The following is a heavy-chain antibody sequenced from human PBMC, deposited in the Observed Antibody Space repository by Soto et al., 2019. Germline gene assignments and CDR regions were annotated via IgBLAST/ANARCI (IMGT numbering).Heavy chain of an antibody. CDR1: GYTFTSYG. Sequence: ASVKVSCKASGYTFTSYGISWVRQAPGQGLEWMRWISAYNGNTNYAQKLQGRVTMTTDTSKSTAYMELRSLRSDDTAVYYCPITMVRGVSYFIDFWGQGTTVTVSS. D-gene: IGHD3-10*01. CDR3: PITMVRGVSYFIDF. CDR2: ISAYNGNT. J-gene: IGHJ6*03. V-gene: IGHV1-18*01.